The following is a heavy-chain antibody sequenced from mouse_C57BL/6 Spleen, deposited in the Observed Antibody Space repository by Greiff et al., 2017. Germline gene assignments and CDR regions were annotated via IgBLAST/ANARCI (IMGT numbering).Heavy chain of an antibody. CDR3: ARGGAMDY. CDR2: ISDGGSYT. CDR1: GFTFSSYA. V-gene: IGHV5-4*03. J-gene: IGHJ4*01. Sequence: EVKLVESGGGLVKPGGSLKLSCAASGFTFSSYAMSWVRQTPEKRLEWVATISDGGSYTYYPDNVKGRFTMSRDNAKNNLYLQMSHLKSEDTAMYYCARGGAMDYWGQGTSVTVSS.